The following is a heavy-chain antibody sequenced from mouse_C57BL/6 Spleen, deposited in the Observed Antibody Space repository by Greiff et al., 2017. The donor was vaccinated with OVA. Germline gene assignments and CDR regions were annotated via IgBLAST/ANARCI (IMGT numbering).Heavy chain of an antibody. CDR2: IYPGDGDT. D-gene: IGHD1-2*01. J-gene: IGHJ2*01. CDR1: GYAFSSSW. CDR3: ARGETTAGYFDY. Sequence: VQLQQSGPELVKPGASVKLSCKASGYAFSSSWMNWVKQRPGKGLEWIGRIYPGDGDTNYNGKFKGKATLTADKSSSTAYMQLSSLTSEDSAVYCCARGETTAGYFDYWGKGTTLTVSS. V-gene: IGHV1-82*01.